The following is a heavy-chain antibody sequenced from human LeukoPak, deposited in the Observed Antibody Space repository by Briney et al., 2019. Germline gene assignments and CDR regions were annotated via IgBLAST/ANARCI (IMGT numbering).Heavy chain of an antibody. V-gene: IGHV3-64D*09. CDR3: VKDHDRNWSDKGYFDY. Sequence: GGSLRLSCSASGFTFSSYAMHWVRQAPGKGLEYVSAISSNGVNTYYADSVKGRFTISRDNSKNTLDLQMSSLRAEDTAVYYCVKDHDRNWSDKGYFDYWGQGTLVTVSS. CDR1: GFTFSSYA. J-gene: IGHJ4*02. D-gene: IGHD1-1*01. CDR2: ISSNGVNT.